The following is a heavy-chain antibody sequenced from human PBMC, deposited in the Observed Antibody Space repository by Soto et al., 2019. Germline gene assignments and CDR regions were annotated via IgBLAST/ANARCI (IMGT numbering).Heavy chain of an antibody. V-gene: IGHV2-5*01. CDR2: IYWNDDK. D-gene: IGHD1-20*01. J-gene: IGHJ4*02. CDR1: GFSLSTSGVG. Sequence: QITLKESGPALVKPTQTLTLTCTFSGFSLSTSGVGVGWIRQPPGKAREWLALIYWNDDKKYSPSLKSRLGITKDTFRNQVVLTMTNVDPLDTATYYCARRRGYNWNNTAFDYLGPGALVTVSS. CDR3: ARRRGYNWNNTAFDY.